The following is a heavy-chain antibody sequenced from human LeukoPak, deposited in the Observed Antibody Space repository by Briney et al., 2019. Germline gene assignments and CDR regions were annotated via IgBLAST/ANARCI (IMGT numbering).Heavy chain of an antibody. V-gene: IGHV3-23*01. CDR3: AKAVRGYQHDALDI. CDR1: GFTFSDFP. J-gene: IGHJ3*02. CDR2: IFPSSVEI. D-gene: IGHD3-22*01. Sequence: PGGSLRLSYAASGFTFSDFPMIWVRQAPGKGLEWVSTIFPSSVEIHYADSVKGRFTISRDNSKNTLYLQMNSLRAEDTAVYYCAKAVRGYQHDALDIWGQGTMVTVSS.